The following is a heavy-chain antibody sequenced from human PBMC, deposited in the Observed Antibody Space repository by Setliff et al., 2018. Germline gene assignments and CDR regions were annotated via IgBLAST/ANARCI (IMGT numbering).Heavy chain of an antibody. V-gene: IGHV4-61*09. Sequence: PSETLSLTCTVAGDSLSSGSYYWTWVRQPAGKGLEWIGHIYTSGTTNYSPSLKTPVTISTDTSKNQFSLQLTSVTATDTAVYYCARGRLLYVGDSHYFDNWGQGTLVTVSS. D-gene: IGHD4-17*01. CDR2: IYTSGTT. J-gene: IGHJ4*02. CDR1: GDSLSSGSYY. CDR3: ARGRLLYVGDSHYFDN.